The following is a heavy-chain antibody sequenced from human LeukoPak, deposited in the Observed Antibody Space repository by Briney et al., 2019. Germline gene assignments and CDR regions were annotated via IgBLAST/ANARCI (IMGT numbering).Heavy chain of an antibody. D-gene: IGHD3-10*01. CDR2: IRGSSSYM. V-gene: IGHV3-21*01. CDR1: GFSFSSYS. CDR3: ARTDTMVRGVFDY. J-gene: IGHJ4*02. Sequence: PGGSLRLSCAGSGFSFSSYSLNWVRQAPGKGLEWVSFIRGSSSYMYYADSVKGRFTISRDNAKNSLYLQMNSLRAEDTAVYYCARTDTMVRGVFDYWGQGTLVTVSS.